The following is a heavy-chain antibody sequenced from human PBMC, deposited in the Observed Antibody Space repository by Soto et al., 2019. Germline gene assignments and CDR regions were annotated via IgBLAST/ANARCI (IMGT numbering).Heavy chain of an antibody. Sequence: QVRIVQSGAEGKKPGASVKVSCQPSGYTFTSYALHWVRQAPGHRLEWMGWINVGYGKTIYSQKFQGRVTITRDSCVSTALVELSRLRFEGTAISCGARAGYTSSWENCFDFWGQGPLVTVSS. V-gene: IGHV1-3*01. CDR2: INVGYGKT. D-gene: IGHD5-18*01. CDR1: GYTFTSYA. J-gene: IGHJ4*02. CDR3: ARAGYTSSWENCFDF.